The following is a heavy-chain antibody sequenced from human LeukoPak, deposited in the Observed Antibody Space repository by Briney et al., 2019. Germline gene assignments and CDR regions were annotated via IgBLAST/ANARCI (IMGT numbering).Heavy chain of an antibody. D-gene: IGHD5-12*01. CDR1: GFTFSNAW. J-gene: IGHJ4*02. CDR2: IKSKTDGGTT. CDR3: TTDRRDIVATELDY. V-gene: IGHV3-15*01. Sequence: GGSLRLSCAASGFTFSNAWMSWVRQAPGKGLEWVGRIKSKTDGGTTDYAAPVKGRFTISRDDSKNTLYLQMNSLKTEDTAVYYCTTDRRDIVATELDYWGQGTLVTVSS.